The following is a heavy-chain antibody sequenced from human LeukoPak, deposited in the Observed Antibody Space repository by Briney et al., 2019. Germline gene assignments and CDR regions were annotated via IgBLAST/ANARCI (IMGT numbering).Heavy chain of an antibody. CDR3: ARALGAFDI. J-gene: IGHJ3*02. V-gene: IGHV4-34*01. CDR2: ISQNGDS. CDR1: GFTLSSYG. Sequence: GSLRLSCAASGFTLSSYGMNWIRQSPGKGLEWIAEISQNGDSNYNMSLKSRVTISLDKSKNQVSLKLNSVTAADTAVYYCARALGAFDIWGQGTMVTVSS.